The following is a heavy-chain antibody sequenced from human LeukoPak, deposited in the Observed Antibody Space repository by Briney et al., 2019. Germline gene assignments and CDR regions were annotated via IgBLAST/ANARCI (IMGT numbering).Heavy chain of an antibody. J-gene: IGHJ6*04. CDR1: GFTFSSYA. D-gene: IGHD6-19*01. V-gene: IGHV3-30*04. Sequence: GGSLRLSCAASGFTFSSYAMHWVRQAPGKGLEWVAVISYDGSNKYYADSVKGRFTICRDNSKNTLYLQMNSLRAEDTAVYYCARGGHAVAGLPGGCTYYYYYGMDVWGKGTTVTVSS. CDR3: ARGGHAVAGLPGGCTYYYYYGMDV. CDR2: ISYDGSNK.